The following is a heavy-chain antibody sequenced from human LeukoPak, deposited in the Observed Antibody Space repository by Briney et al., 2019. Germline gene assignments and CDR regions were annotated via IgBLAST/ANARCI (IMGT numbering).Heavy chain of an antibody. Sequence: SVKVSCKASGGTFISYAFNWVRQAPGQGLEWMGGIIPIFGTPNYAQKFQGRVTITADESTSTAYMELSSLRSEDTAVYYCARLKVAAGGQNDYYYRMVVLGQGTTGTVSP. D-gene: IGHD3-16*01. CDR1: GGTFISYA. V-gene: IGHV1-69*13. CDR2: IIPIFGTP. J-gene: IGHJ6*01. CDR3: ARLKVAAGGQNDYYYRMVV.